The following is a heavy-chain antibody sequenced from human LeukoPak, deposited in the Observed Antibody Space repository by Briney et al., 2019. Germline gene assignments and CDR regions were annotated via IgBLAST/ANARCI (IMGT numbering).Heavy chain of an antibody. CDR3: ARDRGGSSIAAPYLGY. D-gene: IGHD6-6*01. CDR1: GFTFDDYA. J-gene: IGHJ4*02. V-gene: IGHV3-9*01. CDR2: ISWNSGSI. Sequence: PGGSLRLSCAASGFTFDDYAMHWVRQAPGKGLEWVSGISWNSGSIGYADSVKGRFTISRDNSKNTLYLQMNSLRAEDTAVYYCARDRGGSSIAAPYLGYWGQGTLVTVSS.